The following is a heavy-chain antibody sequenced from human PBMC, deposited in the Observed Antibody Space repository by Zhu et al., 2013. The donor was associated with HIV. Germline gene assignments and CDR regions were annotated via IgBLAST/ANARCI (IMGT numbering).Heavy chain of an antibody. CDR1: GGAFRSYS. CDR3: ATAIAAAGMGKYFQN. CDR2: IIPSLKTP. D-gene: IGHD6-13*01. V-gene: IGHV1-69*16. J-gene: IGHJ1*01. Sequence: QVQLVQSEAEVKGPGSSVKVSCRVSGGAFRSYSISWVRQAPGQGLEWMGGIIPSLKTPDYAQRFQGRVTLTADETTSTAYLDMNILRLEDTAVYYCATAIAAAGMGKYFQNWGQGTLVTVSS.